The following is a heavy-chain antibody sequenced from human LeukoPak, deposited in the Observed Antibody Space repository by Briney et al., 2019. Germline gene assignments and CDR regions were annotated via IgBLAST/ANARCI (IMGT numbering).Heavy chain of an antibody. Sequence: GGSLRLSCAASGFTFDDYAMHWVRQAPGKGLEWVSGISWNSGSIGYADSVKGRFTISRENAKNSLYLQMNSLRAEDTALYYCAKDMTAAAGSIDYWGQGTLVTVSS. CDR1: GFTFDDYA. J-gene: IGHJ4*02. D-gene: IGHD6-13*01. CDR2: ISWNSGSI. V-gene: IGHV3-9*01. CDR3: AKDMTAAAGSIDY.